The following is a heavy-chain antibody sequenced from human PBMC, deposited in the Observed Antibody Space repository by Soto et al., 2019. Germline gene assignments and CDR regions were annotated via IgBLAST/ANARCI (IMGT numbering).Heavy chain of an antibody. J-gene: IGHJ1*01. Sequence: SETLSLTCTVSGGSISSYYWSWIRQPPGKGLEWIGYIYYSGSTNYNPSLKSRVTISVDTSKNQISLKLSSVTAADTAVYYFARSTITIFGVVPDVSFQHWGQGTLVTVSS. V-gene: IGHV4-59*01. CDR3: ARSTITIFGVVPDVSFQH. D-gene: IGHD3-3*01. CDR1: GGSISSYY. CDR2: IYYSGST.